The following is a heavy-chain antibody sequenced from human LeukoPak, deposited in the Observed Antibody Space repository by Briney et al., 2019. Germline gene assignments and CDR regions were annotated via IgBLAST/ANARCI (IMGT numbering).Heavy chain of an antibody. CDR2: ISYDGSNK. CDR1: GFTFSSYT. V-gene: IGHV3-30-3*01. J-gene: IGHJ4*02. D-gene: IGHD6-19*01. Sequence: PGGSLRLSCEASGFTFSSYTMHWGRQAPGKGLEWVAVISYDGSNKYHADSVKGRFSISRDTSKNTLYLQMNSLRTEDTAVYYCARGDRGWYNPTFDHWGQGTLVTVSS. CDR3: ARGDRGWYNPTFDH.